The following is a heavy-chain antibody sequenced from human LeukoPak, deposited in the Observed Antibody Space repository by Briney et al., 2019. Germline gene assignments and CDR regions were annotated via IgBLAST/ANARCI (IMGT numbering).Heavy chain of an antibody. Sequence: SETLSLTCAVYGGSFSGYYWSWIRQPPGKGLEWIGEINHSGSTNYNPSLKSRVTISVDTSKNQFSLKLSSVTAADTAVYYCARDFGHGYHAYYMGVWGKGTTVTISS. D-gene: IGHD5-24*01. V-gene: IGHV4-34*01. CDR1: GGSFSGYY. J-gene: IGHJ6*03. CDR2: INHSGST. CDR3: ARDFGHGYHAYYMGV.